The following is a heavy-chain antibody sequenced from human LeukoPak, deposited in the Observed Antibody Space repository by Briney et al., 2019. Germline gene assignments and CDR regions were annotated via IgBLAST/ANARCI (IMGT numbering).Heavy chain of an antibody. CDR2: IYSSGST. V-gene: IGHV4-59*01. J-gene: IGHJ4*02. CDR1: GGSISSYY. D-gene: IGHD3-10*01. CDR3: ARDQGGYYGS. Sequence: SETLSLTCTVSGGSISSYYWSWIRQPPGKGLEWIGYIYSSGSTNYNPATKSRVTISVDTSKNQFSLKPSSVTAADTAVYYCARDQGGYYGSWGQGTLVTVSS.